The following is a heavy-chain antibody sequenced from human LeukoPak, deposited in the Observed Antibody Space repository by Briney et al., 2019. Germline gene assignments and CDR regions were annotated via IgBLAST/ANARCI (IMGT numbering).Heavy chain of an antibody. CDR3: ARDTGTPPRYCRSTSCYYCYYGMDV. V-gene: IGHV1-18*01. CDR1: GYTFTSYG. J-gene: IGHJ6*02. D-gene: IGHD2-2*01. CDR2: ISAYNCNT. Sequence: GASVKVSCKASGYTFTSYGISWVRQAPGQGLEWMGWISAYNCNTNYAQKLQGRVTMTTETSTSTAYMELRSLRSDDTAVYYCARDTGTPPRYCRSTSCYYCYYGMDVWGQGTTVTVSS.